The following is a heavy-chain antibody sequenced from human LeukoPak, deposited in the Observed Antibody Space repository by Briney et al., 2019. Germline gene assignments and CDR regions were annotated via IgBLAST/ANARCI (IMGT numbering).Heavy chain of an antibody. D-gene: IGHD3-22*01. V-gene: IGHV3-30*18. Sequence: PGRSLRLSCAASGFTFSSYGMHWVRQAPGKGLEWVAVISYDGSNKYYADSVKGRFTISRDNAKNSLYLQMNSLRAEDTALYYCAKSYYYDSSGYFDYWGQGTLVTVSS. CDR1: GFTFSSYG. CDR2: ISYDGSNK. J-gene: IGHJ4*02. CDR3: AKSYYYDSSGYFDY.